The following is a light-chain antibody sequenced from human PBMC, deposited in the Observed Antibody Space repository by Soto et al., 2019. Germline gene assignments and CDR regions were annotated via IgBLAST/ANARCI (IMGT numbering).Light chain of an antibody. CDR2: GAS. CDR3: QQYWHWPRT. J-gene: IGKJ1*01. Sequence: EIVVTQSPVTLSVSPGERVTLSCRASESVSRNLAWYQQKPGQTPRLLIYGASTRATGVPARFSGSGSGTDFILAITSLQSEDFAVYYCQQYWHWPRTFGPGTRVEI. CDR1: ESVSRN. V-gene: IGKV3-15*01.